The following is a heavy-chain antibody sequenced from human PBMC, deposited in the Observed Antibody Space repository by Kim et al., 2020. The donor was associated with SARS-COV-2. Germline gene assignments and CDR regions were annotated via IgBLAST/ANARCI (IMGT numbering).Heavy chain of an antibody. Sequence: SETLSLTCTVSGRSISSVGYYWAWIRQAPGKGLEWIGSISHSGSTNYTPSLKSRVTISADTSKNQVFLKLTSVTAADTAVYYCAREAVSGWHHCYHWGQG. CDR3: AREAVSGWHHCYH. D-gene: IGHD6-19*01. CDR2: ISHSGST. V-gene: IGHV4-39*02. CDR1: GRSISSVGYY. J-gene: IGHJ1*01.